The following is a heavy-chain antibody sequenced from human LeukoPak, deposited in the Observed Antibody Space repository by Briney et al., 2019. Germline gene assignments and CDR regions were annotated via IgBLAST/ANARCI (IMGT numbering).Heavy chain of an antibody. CDR1: GFTFSIGW. CDR3: TTVGYYDSSAPY. D-gene: IGHD3-22*01. Sequence: KPGGSLRLSCAASGFTFSIGWMSWVRQAPGKGLEWVGRIKNKADGGTTDLAAPVKGRFTISRDDSKNTLYLQMNSLKAEDTAVYYCTTVGYYDSSAPYWGQGTLVTVSS. J-gene: IGHJ4*02. V-gene: IGHV3-15*01. CDR2: IKNKADGGTT.